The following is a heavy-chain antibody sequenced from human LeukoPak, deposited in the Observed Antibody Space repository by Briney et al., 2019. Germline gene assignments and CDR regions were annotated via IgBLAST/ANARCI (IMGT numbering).Heavy chain of an antibody. Sequence: NPSETLSLACTVSGGSISPYYWTWIRQPPGKGLEWIGYIYYSGTTNYNPSLKSRVTISVDTSKNQFSLKLSSVTAADTALYYCARATSGTFYYFDSWGRGTLVSVSS. J-gene: IGHJ4*02. CDR2: IYYSGTT. V-gene: IGHV4-59*12. CDR3: ARATSGTFYYFDS. D-gene: IGHD3-10*01. CDR1: GGSISPYY.